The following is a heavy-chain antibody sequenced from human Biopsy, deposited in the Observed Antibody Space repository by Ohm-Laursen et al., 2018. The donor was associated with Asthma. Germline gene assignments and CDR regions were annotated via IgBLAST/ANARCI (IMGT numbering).Heavy chain of an antibody. CDR1: GFTFGDYW. Sequence: RSLRLSCTATGFTFGDYWMSWVRQVPGKGLEWVAVISYDGNHKFYEDSVKGRFTISRDNSKNTLYLQMNSLRTEDTAVYYCAKRRGYSGHDNDYWGQGTLVIVSS. CDR2: ISYDGNHK. J-gene: IGHJ4*02. CDR3: AKRRGYSGHDNDY. D-gene: IGHD5-12*01. V-gene: IGHV3-30*18.